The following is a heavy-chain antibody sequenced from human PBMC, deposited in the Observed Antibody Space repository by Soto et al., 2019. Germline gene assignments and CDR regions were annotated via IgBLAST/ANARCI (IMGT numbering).Heavy chain of an antibody. J-gene: IGHJ4*02. CDR3: ARSHRQSYRATYSDY. CDR1: GGSFSGYY. Sequence: PSETLSLTCAVYGGSFSGYYWSWIRQPPGKGLEWIGEINHSGSTNYNPSLKSRVTISVDTSKNQFSLKLSSVTAADTAVYYCARSHRQSYRATYSDYWGQGTLVTVSS. CDR2: INHSGST. D-gene: IGHD5-12*01. V-gene: IGHV4-34*01.